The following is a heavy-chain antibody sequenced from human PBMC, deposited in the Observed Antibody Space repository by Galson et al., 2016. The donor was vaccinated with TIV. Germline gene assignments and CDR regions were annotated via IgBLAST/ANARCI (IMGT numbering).Heavy chain of an antibody. J-gene: IGHJ3*02. CDR1: GYTFATYW. CDR2: MYPDDSDT. V-gene: IGHV5-51*01. Sequence: QSGAEVKKPGESLRISCRGSGYTFATYWIGWVRQRPGKGLEYMGIMYPDDSDTRYSPSFQGQVTISANKSISTAYVQCSSLKASDTALYFCARHPLSRAFDIWGEGTLVTVSS. CDR3: ARHPLSRAFDI.